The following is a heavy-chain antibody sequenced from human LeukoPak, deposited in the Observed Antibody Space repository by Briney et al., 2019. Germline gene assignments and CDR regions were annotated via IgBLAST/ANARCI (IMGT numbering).Heavy chain of an antibody. J-gene: IGHJ4*02. CDR2: IYNSGST. CDR1: GASFNTGDYY. CDR3: ARGAPPDS. V-gene: IGHV4-31*03. Sequence: PLETLSLTCIVSGASFNTGDYYWNWLRQHPGKGLEWIGYIYNSGSTYYNPSLKSRFTISVDTSKNHFSLRLTSVTAADSAVYYYARGAPPDSWGQGTLVTVSS.